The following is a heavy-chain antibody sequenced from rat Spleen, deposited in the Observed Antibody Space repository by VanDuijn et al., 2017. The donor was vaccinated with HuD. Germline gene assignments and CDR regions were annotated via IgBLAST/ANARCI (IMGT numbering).Heavy chain of an antibody. Sequence: EVQLVESGGGLVQPGRSMKLSCAASGFTLSDYYMAWVRQAPKKGLEWVATFSFYGISTYYRASVKGRFTLSRYNAKSTLYLQMYSLRSEDTATYYCARRYDFDYWGQGVMVTVSS. D-gene: IGHD1-11*01. CDR2: FSFYGIST. V-gene: IGHV5S10*01. CDR1: GFTLSDYY. CDR3: ARRYDFDY. J-gene: IGHJ2*01.